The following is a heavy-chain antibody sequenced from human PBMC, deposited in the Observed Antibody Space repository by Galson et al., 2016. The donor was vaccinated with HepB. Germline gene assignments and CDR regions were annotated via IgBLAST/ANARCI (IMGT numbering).Heavy chain of an antibody. CDR2: IKQDGSEK. J-gene: IGHJ3*02. V-gene: IGHV3-7*01. CDR1: GFTFSNYW. D-gene: IGHD3-10*01. Sequence: SLRLSCAASGFTFSNYWMSWVRQAPGKGLEWVANIKQDGSEKNYVDSVKGRSTISRDTAKNALYLQMNSLRAEDTAVYYCVRTATSHYYGSRSLPEAFDIWGQGTMVTVSS. CDR3: VRTATSHYYGSRSLPEAFDI.